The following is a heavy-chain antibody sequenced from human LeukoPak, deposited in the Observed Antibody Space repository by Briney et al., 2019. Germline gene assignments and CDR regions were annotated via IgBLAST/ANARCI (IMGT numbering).Heavy chain of an antibody. J-gene: IGHJ6*02. CDR2: IYSGGST. CDR1: GFTVSSNY. Sequence: GGSLRLSCAASGFTVSSNYMSWVRQAPGKGLEWVSVIYSGGSTYYADSVKGRFTTSRHNSKNTLYLQMNSLRAEDTAVYYCARDYGSGSSYYYGMDVWGQGTTVTVSS. D-gene: IGHD3-10*01. CDR3: ARDYGSGSSYYYGMDV. V-gene: IGHV3-53*04.